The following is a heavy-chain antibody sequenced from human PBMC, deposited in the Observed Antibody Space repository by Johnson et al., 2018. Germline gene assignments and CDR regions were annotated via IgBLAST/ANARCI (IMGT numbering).Heavy chain of an antibody. CDR1: GFTFSSYS. V-gene: IGHV3-21*01. CDR2: ISSSSSYI. Sequence: VQLVESGGGLVKPGGSLRLSCAASGFTFSSYSMNWVRQAPGKGLEWVSSISSSSSYIYYADSVMGRFTISRDNAKNSLYLQMNSLRAEDTAVYYCARDSPGGGWPLDAFDIWGQGTMVTVSS. J-gene: IGHJ3*02. D-gene: IGHD6-19*01. CDR3: ARDSPGGGWPLDAFDI.